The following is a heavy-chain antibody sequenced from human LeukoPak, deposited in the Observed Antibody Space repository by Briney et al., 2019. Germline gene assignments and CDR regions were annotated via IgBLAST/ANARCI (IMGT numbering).Heavy chain of an antibody. J-gene: IGHJ4*02. V-gene: IGHV4-59*08. D-gene: IGHD5-18*01. CDR3: ARLESGYSYFDY. CDR2: IYYSGST. Sequence: SETLSLTCTVSGGSISSYYWSWIRQPPGKGLEWIGYIYYSGSTNYNPSLKSRVTISVDTSKNQFSLKLSSVTAADTAVYYCARLESGYSYFDYWGQGTLVTVSS. CDR1: GGSISSYY.